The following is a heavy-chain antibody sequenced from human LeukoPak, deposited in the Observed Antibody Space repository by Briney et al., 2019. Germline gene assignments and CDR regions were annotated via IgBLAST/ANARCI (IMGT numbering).Heavy chain of an antibody. J-gene: IGHJ3*02. D-gene: IGHD7-27*01. CDR2: IYTSGST. Sequence: SQTLSLTCTVSGGSISSGSYYWSWIRQPAGKGLEWIGRIYTSGSTNYNPSLKSRVTLSVDSSKTQFSLKLNSVTAADTAVYYCAKSPSWGSGLDAFDIWGQGTMVTVSS. CDR1: GGSISSGSYY. V-gene: IGHV4-61*02. CDR3: AKSPSWGSGLDAFDI.